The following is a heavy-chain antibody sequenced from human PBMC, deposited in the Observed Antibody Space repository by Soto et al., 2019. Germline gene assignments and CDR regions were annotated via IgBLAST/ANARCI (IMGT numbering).Heavy chain of an antibody. V-gene: IGHV1-18*01. CDR1: GYTFTSYG. CDR3: ARFKSKGYSGYEGNFDY. J-gene: IGHJ4*02. Sequence: QVQLVQSGAEVKKPGASVKVSCKASGYTFTSYGISWVRQAPGQGLEWMGWISAYNGNTNYAQKLQGRVTMTTDTSTSTAFMELRSLRSDDTAVYYCARFKSKGYSGYEGNFDYWGQGTLVTVSS. CDR2: ISAYNGNT. D-gene: IGHD5-12*01.